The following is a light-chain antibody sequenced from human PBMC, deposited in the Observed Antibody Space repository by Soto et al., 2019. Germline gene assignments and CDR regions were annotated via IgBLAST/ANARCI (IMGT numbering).Light chain of an antibody. Sequence: DIQMTQSPSTLSASVGDRVTITCRASQSISSWLAWYQQKPGKAPNLLIYKASTLESGVPSRFSGSGFEIEFTLTISSLQPDDFATYYCQQYNSYSWTFGQGTKVEIK. J-gene: IGKJ1*01. CDR3: QQYNSYSWT. V-gene: IGKV1-5*03. CDR1: QSISSW. CDR2: KAS.